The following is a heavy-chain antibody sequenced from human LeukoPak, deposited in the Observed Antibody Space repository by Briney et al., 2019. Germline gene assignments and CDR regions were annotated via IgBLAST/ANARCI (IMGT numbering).Heavy chain of an antibody. CDR3: ARRPLGGYGYFDY. V-gene: IGHV4-39*01. CDR2: VYYSGST. Sequence: PSETLSLTCTVSGGSISSLSYYWGWIRQPPGKGLEWIGSVYYSGSTYYNPSLKSRVTISVDTSKNQLFLKVSSVTAADTAVFYCARRPLGGYGYFDYWGQGTLVTVSS. CDR1: GGSISSLSYY. J-gene: IGHJ4*02. D-gene: IGHD5-12*01.